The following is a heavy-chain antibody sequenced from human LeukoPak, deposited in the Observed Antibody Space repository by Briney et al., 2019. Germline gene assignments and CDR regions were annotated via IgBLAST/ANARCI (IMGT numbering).Heavy chain of an antibody. J-gene: IGHJ4*02. Sequence: SETLSLTCTVSGGSLSSYFWSWIRQPPGKGLEWTAYIYYSGRTNYNPSLKSRVTISVDTSKNQFSLKLSSVTAADTAVYYCARQPSSWFTSFDSWGQGTLVTVSS. CDR3: ARQPSSWFTSFDS. CDR1: GGSLSSYF. V-gene: IGHV4-59*01. CDR2: IYYSGRT. D-gene: IGHD6-13*01.